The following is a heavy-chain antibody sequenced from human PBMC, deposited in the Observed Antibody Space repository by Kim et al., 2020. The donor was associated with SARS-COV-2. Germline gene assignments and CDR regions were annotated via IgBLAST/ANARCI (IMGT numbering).Heavy chain of an antibody. Sequence: YAQKFQGRVTMTEDTSTDTAYMELSSLRSEDTAVYYCATDQGCSGGSCGYWGQGTLVTVSS. V-gene: IGHV1-24*01. J-gene: IGHJ4*02. CDR3: ATDQGCSGGSCGY. D-gene: IGHD2-15*01.